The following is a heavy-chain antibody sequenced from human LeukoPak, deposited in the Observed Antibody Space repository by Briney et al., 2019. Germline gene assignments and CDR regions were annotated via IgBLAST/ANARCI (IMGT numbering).Heavy chain of an antibody. D-gene: IGHD6-13*01. CDR3: ARGSEYSSSWDALDI. J-gene: IGHJ3*02. CDR2: IYSGGST. CDR1: GFSVSCKY. Sequence: GGSLRLSCAASGFSVSCKYMSWVRQAPGKGLEWVSLIYSGGSTKYADSVKGRFTISRDNSKNTVYLQMNSLRAEDTAVYYCARGSEYSSSWDALDIWGQGTMVTVSS. V-gene: IGHV3-53*01.